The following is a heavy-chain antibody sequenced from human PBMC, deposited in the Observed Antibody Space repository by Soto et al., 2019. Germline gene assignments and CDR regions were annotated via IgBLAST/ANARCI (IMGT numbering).Heavy chain of an antibody. Sequence: QLQLQESGPGLVKPSETLSLTCTVSGGSISSSSYYWGWIRQPPGKGLEWIGSIYYSGSTYYNPSLKSRVTISVDTSKNQFSLKLSSVTAADTAVHYCARRLDYGDYGHYYFDYWGQGTLVTVSS. CDR3: ARRLDYGDYGHYYFDY. J-gene: IGHJ4*02. CDR1: GGSISSSSYY. CDR2: IYYSGST. D-gene: IGHD4-17*01. V-gene: IGHV4-39*01.